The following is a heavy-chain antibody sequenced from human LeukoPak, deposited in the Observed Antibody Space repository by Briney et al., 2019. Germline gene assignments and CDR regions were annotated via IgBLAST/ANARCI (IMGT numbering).Heavy chain of an antibody. CDR3: ARGQRRLQDY. J-gene: IGHJ4*02. CDR1: GGSISNYY. Sequence: SETLSLTCAVSGGSISNYYWSWIRQPPGKGLEWIGYTSYSASTNYNPSLKSRATISVDTSKNQISLKLSSVTAADTAVYYCARGQRRLQDYWGQGTLVTVSS. CDR2: TSYSAST. V-gene: IGHV4-59*01.